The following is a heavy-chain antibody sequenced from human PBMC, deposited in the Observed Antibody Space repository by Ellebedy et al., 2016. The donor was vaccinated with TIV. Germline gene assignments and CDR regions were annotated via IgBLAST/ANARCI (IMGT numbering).Heavy chain of an antibody. V-gene: IGHV3-53*01. CDR3: ARGEYQMPVDY. J-gene: IGHJ4*02. Sequence: GGSLRLXXAASGFTVNTAFMSWVRQAPGKGLEWVSLIYSGGDTYYADSVQGRFIISRDISKNTLYLQMNSLRVDDTAVYYCARGEYQMPVDYWGQGNLVTVSS. CDR2: IYSGGDT. CDR1: GFTVNTAF. D-gene: IGHD2-2*01.